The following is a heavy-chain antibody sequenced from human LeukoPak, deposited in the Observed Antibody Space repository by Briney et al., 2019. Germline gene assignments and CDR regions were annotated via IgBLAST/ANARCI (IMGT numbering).Heavy chain of an antibody. Sequence: SVKVSCKASGGTFSSYAISWVRQAPGQGLEWTGAIIPIFGTANYAQKFQGRVAITTDESTSTAYMELSSLRSEDTAVYYCARIPPSAYCSRTSRDHLGNMDVWGKGTTVTVSS. J-gene: IGHJ6*03. CDR1: GGTFSSYA. CDR3: ARIPPSAYCSRTSRDHLGNMDV. V-gene: IGHV1-69*05. CDR2: IIPIFGTA. D-gene: IGHD2-2*01.